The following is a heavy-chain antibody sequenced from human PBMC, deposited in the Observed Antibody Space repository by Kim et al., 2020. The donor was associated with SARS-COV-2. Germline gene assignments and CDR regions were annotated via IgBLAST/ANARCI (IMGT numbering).Heavy chain of an antibody. V-gene: IGHV7-4-1*02. J-gene: IGHJ4*02. D-gene: IGHD3-22*01. CDR3: ARDDSSGYYYVRY. Sequence: YAQGVTGRFGFSLDTSVSTAYLQISSLRAEDTAVYYCARDDSSGYYYVRYWGQGTLVTVSS.